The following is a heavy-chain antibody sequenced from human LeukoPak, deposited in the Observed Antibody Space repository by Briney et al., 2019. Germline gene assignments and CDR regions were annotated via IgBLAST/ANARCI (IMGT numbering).Heavy chain of an antibody. J-gene: IGHJ5*02. D-gene: IGHD1-26*01. V-gene: IGHV4-59*01. CDR1: GGSISSYY. CDR2: IYYSGST. CDR3: ASTPTSSGSYFWFDP. Sequence: SETLSLTCTVSGGSISSYYWSWIRHPPGKGLEWIGYIYYSGSTSYNPSLKSRVTISGDTSKNQFSLKLSSVTAADTAVYYCASTPTSSGSYFWFDPWGQGTLVTVSS.